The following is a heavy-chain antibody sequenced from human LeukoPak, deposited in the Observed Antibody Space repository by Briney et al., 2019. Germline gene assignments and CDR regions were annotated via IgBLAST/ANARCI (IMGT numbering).Heavy chain of an antibody. J-gene: IGHJ4*02. CDR3: ARSGLRDYCDC. Sequence: SETLSLSCTVSGGSISNSYWNWIRQPPGKGLEWIGYIYYSGTTNYNPSLRSRVTISVDTSKNQFSLQLNSVTPEDTAMYYCARSGLRDYCDCWGLGTLVTVSS. CDR1: GGSISNSY. D-gene: IGHD3-9*01. V-gene: IGHV4-59*08. CDR2: IYYSGTT.